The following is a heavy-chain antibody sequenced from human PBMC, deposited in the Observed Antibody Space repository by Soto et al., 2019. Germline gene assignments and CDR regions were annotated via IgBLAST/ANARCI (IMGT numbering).Heavy chain of an antibody. D-gene: IGHD6-19*01. CDR2: VSTSGGRT. V-gene: IGHV3-23*01. CDR3: VRKGYETGWYYDQ. CDR1: GFTFRYYD. Sequence: GGSLRLSCAASGFTFRYYDMFWVRQAPGKGPECVSFVSTSGGRTEYADYVRGRFTISRDNAENTLSLQMNSLAVDDTAVYYCVRKGYETGWYYDQWGQGTLVTVSS. J-gene: IGHJ4*02.